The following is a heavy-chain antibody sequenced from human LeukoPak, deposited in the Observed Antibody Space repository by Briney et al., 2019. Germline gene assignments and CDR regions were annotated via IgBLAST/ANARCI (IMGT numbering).Heavy chain of an antibody. CDR2: IHYSGST. CDR1: DGYISSYY. V-gene: IGHV4-59*01. J-gene: IGHJ4*02. CDR3: ARWGHFDTSGYFVVDY. Sequence: SETLSLTCFISDGYISSYYWNWIRQSPGKGLEWIGHIHYSGSTHYNPSLQSRVSISIDTSKNHFSLKLRSVTAVDTAVYYCARWGHFDTSGYFVVDYWGRGTLVTVSS. D-gene: IGHD3-22*01.